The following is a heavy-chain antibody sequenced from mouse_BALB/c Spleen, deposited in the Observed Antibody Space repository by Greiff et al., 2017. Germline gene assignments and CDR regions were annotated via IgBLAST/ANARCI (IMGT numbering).Heavy chain of an antibody. D-gene: IGHD1-2*01. Sequence: QVQLKESGPGLVAPSQTLSITCTASGFSLTGYGVNWVRQPPGKGLEWLGMIWGDGSTDYNSALKSRLSISKDNSKSQVFLKMNSLQTDDTARYYCARAHYYGYAYYFDYWGQGTTLTVSS. CDR1: GFSLTGYG. CDR2: IWGDGST. CDR3: ARAHYYGYAYYFDY. V-gene: IGHV2-6-7*01. J-gene: IGHJ2*01.